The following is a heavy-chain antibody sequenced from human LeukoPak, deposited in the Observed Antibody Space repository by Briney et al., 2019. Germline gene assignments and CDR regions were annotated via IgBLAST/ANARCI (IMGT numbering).Heavy chain of an antibody. CDR1: GYTFTGYY. D-gene: IGHD3-22*01. V-gene: IGHV1-2*04. CDR2: INPTSGDP. CDR3: ARDYHYYET. J-gene: IGHJ3*01. Sequence: ASVNVSCKPSGYTFTGYYMHGVGPAPGRGLEGMGWINPTSGDPNHAQKPQGWVTLSRGTSISTVYMEPGRLRSHDTAVYYCARDYHYYETWGQGTMVTVSS.